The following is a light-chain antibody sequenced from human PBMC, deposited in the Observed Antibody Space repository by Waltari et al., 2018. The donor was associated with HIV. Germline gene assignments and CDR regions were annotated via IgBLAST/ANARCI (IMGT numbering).Light chain of an antibody. Sequence: SSGVAQDPAVSVALGQTVTITCRGDSFRTYYATWYQQKPGQAPCLIFYGKNSRPSGIPDRFSGSTSGNTAFLTSTGAQAEDEAAYYCNSRDSTGNHLVVFGGGTKLTVL. J-gene: IGLJ2*01. CDR1: SFRTYY. V-gene: IGLV3-19*01. CDR2: GKN. CDR3: NSRDSTGNHLVV.